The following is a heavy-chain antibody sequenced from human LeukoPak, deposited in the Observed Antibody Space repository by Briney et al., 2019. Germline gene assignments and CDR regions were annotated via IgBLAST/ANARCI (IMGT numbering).Heavy chain of an antibody. D-gene: IGHD6-6*01. CDR1: GFTFDDYA. Sequence: GGSLRLSCAASGFTFDDYAMHWLRQAPGKGLEWVSGISWNSGDIDYAVSVKGRFTISRDNSKNSLYLQMNSLRAEDTAVYYCARPRSISARGDFDIWGQGTMVTVSS. CDR2: ISWNSGDI. V-gene: IGHV3-9*01. CDR3: ARPRSISARGDFDI. J-gene: IGHJ3*02.